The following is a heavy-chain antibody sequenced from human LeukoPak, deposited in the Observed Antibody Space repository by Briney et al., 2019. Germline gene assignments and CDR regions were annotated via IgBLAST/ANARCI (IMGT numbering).Heavy chain of an antibody. CDR1: GFTFSSYA. Sequence: GGSLRLSCAASGFTFSSYAMSWVRQAPGKGLEWVSAISSSGGSTYYADSVKGRFTISRDNSKNTLYLQMNSLRAEDTAVYYCAKRGNVVVISGIGYYYYGMDVWGQGTTVTVSS. D-gene: IGHD3-22*01. CDR3: AKRGNVVVISGIGYYYYGMDV. V-gene: IGHV3-23*01. CDR2: ISSSGGST. J-gene: IGHJ6*02.